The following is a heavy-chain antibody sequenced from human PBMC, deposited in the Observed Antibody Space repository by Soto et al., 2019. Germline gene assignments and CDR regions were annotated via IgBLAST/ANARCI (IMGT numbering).Heavy chain of an antibody. D-gene: IGHD2-2*01. CDR1: EFTFNSFS. CDR2: ISSSGTTM. Sequence: GGSLRLSCAASEFTFNSFSMNWVRQAPGRGLEWVSYISSSGTTMYYLDSVKGRFTISRDNAKNALYLQMNSLRAEDTAIYYCARDQIYCRSTNCYQGFDSWGQGTLVTVSS. J-gene: IGHJ4*02. CDR3: ARDQIYCRSTNCYQGFDS. V-gene: IGHV3-48*01.